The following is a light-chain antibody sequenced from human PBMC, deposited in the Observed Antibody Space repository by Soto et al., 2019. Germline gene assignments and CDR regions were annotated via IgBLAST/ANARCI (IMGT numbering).Light chain of an antibody. CDR2: WAS. CDR3: QQYESTPPT. Sequence: DIVMTQSPDSLAVSLGERATINCKSSQSVLYSSNNKNYLAWYQQRPGQPPKLLIYWASTRESGVPDRFSGSGSATDSTLTITSLQAEDVAVYYCQQYESTPPTFGQGTKLEIK. CDR1: QSVLYSSNNKNY. V-gene: IGKV4-1*01. J-gene: IGKJ2*01.